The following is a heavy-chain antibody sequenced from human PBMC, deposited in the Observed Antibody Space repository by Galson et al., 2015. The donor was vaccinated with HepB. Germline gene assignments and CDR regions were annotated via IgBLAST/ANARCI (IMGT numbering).Heavy chain of an antibody. Sequence: SLRLSCAASGFTFSDYYMSWIRQAPGKGLEWVSYISSSGSTIYYADSVKGRFTISRDNAKNSLYLQMNSLRAEDTAVYYCARDRAYYYDSSVFFSWGQGTLVTVSS. D-gene: IGHD3-22*01. V-gene: IGHV3-11*01. CDR3: ARDRAYYYDSSVFFS. J-gene: IGHJ5*02. CDR1: GFTFSDYY. CDR2: ISSSGSTI.